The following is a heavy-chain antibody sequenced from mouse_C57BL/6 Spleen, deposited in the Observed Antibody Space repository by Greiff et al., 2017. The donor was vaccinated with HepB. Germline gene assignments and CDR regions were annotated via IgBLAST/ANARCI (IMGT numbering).Heavy chain of an antibody. D-gene: IGHD1-1*01. V-gene: IGHV1-55*01. J-gene: IGHJ1*03. Sequence: QVQLQQPGAELVKPGASVKMSCKASGYTFTSYWITWVKQRPGQGLEWIGDIYPGSGSTNYNEKFKSKATLTVDTSSSTAYMQLSSLTSEDSAVYYCARSDYGSRDWYSDVWGTGTTVTVSS. CDR3: ARSDYGSRDWYSDV. CDR1: GYTFTSYW. CDR2: IYPGSGST.